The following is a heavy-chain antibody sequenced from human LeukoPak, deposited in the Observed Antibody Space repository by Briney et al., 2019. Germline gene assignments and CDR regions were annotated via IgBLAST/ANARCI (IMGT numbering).Heavy chain of an antibody. V-gene: IGHV4-39*07. CDR2: ICYTGTI. CDR3: AGARYGSGWYDAFDI. Sequence: PSETLSLTCSVTGVSIATSYDCWGWIRQTPGTGLQWIGNICYTGTINYNPSLKSRVSLSLGTSKGQFSLEMRSVTAADTAVFYCAGARYGSGWYDAFDIWGPGTMASVSA. D-gene: IGHD6-19*01. CDR1: GVSIATSYDC. J-gene: IGHJ3*02.